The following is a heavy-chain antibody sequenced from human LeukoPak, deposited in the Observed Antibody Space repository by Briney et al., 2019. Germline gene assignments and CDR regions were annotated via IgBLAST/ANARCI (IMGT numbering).Heavy chain of an antibody. V-gene: IGHV4-4*07. CDR1: GGPIYSYY. J-gene: IGHJ6*03. Sequence: SETLSLTCTVSGGPIYSYYWSWIRQTAGKGLEWIGRLYPGVSTNYDPSLKSRVTMSVDTSKNQFALKLSAVTAADTAVYYCARLKFYDSTGYSPGHYMDVWGKGATVTVSS. CDR2: LYPGVST. CDR3: ARLKFYDSTGYSPGHYMDV. D-gene: IGHD3-22*01.